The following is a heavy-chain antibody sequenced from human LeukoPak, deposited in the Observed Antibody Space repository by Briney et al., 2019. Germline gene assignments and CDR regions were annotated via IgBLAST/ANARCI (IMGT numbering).Heavy chain of an antibody. J-gene: IGHJ6*03. D-gene: IGHD1-7*01. CDR1: GYTFTGYY. CDR2: INPNSGGT. V-gene: IGHV1-2*02. CDR3: ARGFLELRVNYYYYYMDV. Sequence: GASVKVSCKASGYTFTGYYMHWVRQAPGQGLEWMGWINPNSGGTNYAQKFQGRVTMTRDTSISTAYMELSRLRSDDTAVYYCARGFLELRVNYYYYYMDVWGKGTTVTVSS.